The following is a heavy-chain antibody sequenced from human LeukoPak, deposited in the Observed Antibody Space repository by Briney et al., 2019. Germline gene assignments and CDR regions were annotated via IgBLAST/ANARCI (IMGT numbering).Heavy chain of an antibody. Sequence: GGSLRLSCAASGFTFSSYSMNWVRQAPGKGLEWVSSISSSSSYIYYADSVKGRFTISRDNSKNTLYLQMNSLRAEDTAVYYCAKGYYYDSSGYPKDWYFDLWGRGTLVTVSS. CDR3: AKGYYYDSSGYPKDWYFDL. J-gene: IGHJ2*01. V-gene: IGHV3-21*04. CDR1: GFTFSSYS. D-gene: IGHD3-22*01. CDR2: ISSSSSYI.